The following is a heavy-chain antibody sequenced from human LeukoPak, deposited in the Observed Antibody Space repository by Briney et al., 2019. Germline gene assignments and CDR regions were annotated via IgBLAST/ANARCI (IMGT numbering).Heavy chain of an antibody. CDR1: GYTFNNLG. J-gene: IGHJ5*02. Sequence: ASVKVSCKASGYTFNNLGIHWVRQTPGQGVEGMGWVSAYNGLPNYAAHPQGRVNMTRDTSTGTAHLELRRLTSDDQALYYCSRDRIARLGGSYRSNCFDPWGQGTLVTVS. V-gene: IGHV1-18*01. CDR2: VSAYNGLP. D-gene: IGHD1-26*01. CDR3: SRDRIARLGGSYRSNCFDP.